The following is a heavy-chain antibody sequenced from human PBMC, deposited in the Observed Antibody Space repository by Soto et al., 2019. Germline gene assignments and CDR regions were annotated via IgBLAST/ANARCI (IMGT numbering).Heavy chain of an antibody. CDR3: AKEDASGSYFPLDC. CDR2: ISGSGVST. Sequence: GGSLRLSCAASGFAFSSYSMNWVRQAPGKGLEWVSSISGSGVSTYYADSVKGRFTISRDDSKSTVFLQMNSLRAEDTAIYYCAKEDASGSYFPLDCWGQGTLVTDAS. CDR1: GFAFSSYS. V-gene: IGHV3-23*01. D-gene: IGHD3-10*01. J-gene: IGHJ4*02.